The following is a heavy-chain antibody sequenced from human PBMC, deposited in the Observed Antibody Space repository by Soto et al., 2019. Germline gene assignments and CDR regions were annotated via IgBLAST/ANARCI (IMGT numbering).Heavy chain of an antibody. J-gene: IGHJ4*02. D-gene: IGHD3-16*01. V-gene: IGHV3-21*01. CDR3: ARGPRGEFYFDN. Sequence: PGGSLRLSCAASGFTFSSYTMSWVRQAPGKGLEWVSSISSSSSYIYYADSVKGRFTISRDNAKNSLFLQMNSLRGEDTAVYYCARGPRGEFYFDNWGQGTLVTVSS. CDR1: GFTFSSYT. CDR2: ISSSSSYI.